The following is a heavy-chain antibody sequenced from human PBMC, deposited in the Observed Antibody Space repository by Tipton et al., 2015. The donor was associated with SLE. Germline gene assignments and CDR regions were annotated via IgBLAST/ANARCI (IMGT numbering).Heavy chain of an antibody. V-gene: IGHV3-15*01. CDR1: GFTFTKAW. D-gene: IGHD5-12*01. CDR3: IPRGYSGY. CDR2: IKSKADGGTT. Sequence: SLRLSCTVSGFTFTKAWMSWVRQAPGKGLEWVGRIKSKADGGTTDYDAPVKGRFTMSRDDSKNTLYLQMNSLKTEDTAVYYCIPRGYSGYWGQGTLVTVSS. J-gene: IGHJ4*02.